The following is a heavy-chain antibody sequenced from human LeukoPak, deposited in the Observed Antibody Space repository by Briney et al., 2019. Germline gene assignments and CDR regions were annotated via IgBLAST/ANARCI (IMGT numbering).Heavy chain of an antibody. D-gene: IGHD2-8*02. CDR1: GFIFNKHA. Sequence: GGSLRLSCAASGFIFNKHAMSWVRQAPGKGLEWVSGLSGSGGSTDYADSVKGRFTISRDNSKNTLYLQMNSLRAEDTAVYYCARFWSSYYYGMDVWGQGTTVTVSS. CDR2: LSGSGGST. V-gene: IGHV3-23*01. J-gene: IGHJ6*02. CDR3: ARFWSSYYYGMDV.